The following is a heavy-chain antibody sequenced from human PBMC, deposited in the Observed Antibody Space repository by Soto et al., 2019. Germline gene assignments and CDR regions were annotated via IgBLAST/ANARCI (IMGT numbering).Heavy chain of an antibody. V-gene: IGHV1-24*01. CDR1: GYTLTELS. CDR2: FDPEDGET. Sequence: ASVKVSCKVSGYTLTELSMHWVRQAPGKGLEWMGGFDPEDGETIYAQKFQGRVTMTEDTSTDTAYMELSSLRSEDTAVYYCATKEAAAGTYYYYYGMDVWGQGTTVTVSS. D-gene: IGHD6-13*01. CDR3: ATKEAAAGTYYYYYGMDV. J-gene: IGHJ6*02.